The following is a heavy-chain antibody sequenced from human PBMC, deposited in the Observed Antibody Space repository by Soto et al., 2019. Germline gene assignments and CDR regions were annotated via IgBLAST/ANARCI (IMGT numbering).Heavy chain of an antibody. CDR3: ATESGSTYGYFDH. Sequence: SETLSLTCTVSGGSVTSDEDYWTWIRQSPGKGLEWIGYISNSGSTGYNPSLKTRLSMSVDRSKNQFTLRLTSVTAADTAVYLCATESGSTYGYFDHWGQGTQVTVSS. CDR1: GGSVTSDEDY. V-gene: IGHV4-30-4*01. J-gene: IGHJ4*02. D-gene: IGHD5-18*01. CDR2: ISNSGST.